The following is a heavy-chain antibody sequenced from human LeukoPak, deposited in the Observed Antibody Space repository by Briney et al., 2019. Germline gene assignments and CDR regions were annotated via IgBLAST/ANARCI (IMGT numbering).Heavy chain of an antibody. Sequence: GGSLRLSCAASGFTFSSYSMNWVRQAPGRGLEWVSSISSSSSYIYYADSVKGRFTISRDNAKNSLYLQMNSLRAEDTAVYYCARDPPLYDSSGYYYDTSYYWGQGTLVTVSS. CDR1: GFTFSSYS. D-gene: IGHD3-22*01. CDR2: ISSSSSYI. J-gene: IGHJ4*02. CDR3: ARDPPLYDSSGYYYDTSYY. V-gene: IGHV3-21*01.